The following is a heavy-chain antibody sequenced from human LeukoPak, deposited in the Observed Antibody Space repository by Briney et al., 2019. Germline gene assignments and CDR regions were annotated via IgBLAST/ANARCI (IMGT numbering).Heavy chain of an antibody. CDR1: GGSISSGGYY. V-gene: IGHV4-31*03. J-gene: IGHJ4*02. Sequence: PSQTLSLTCTVSGGSISSGGYYWSWIRQHPGKGLEWIGYIYYSGSTYYDPSLKSRVTISVDTSKSQFSLKLSSVTAADTAVYYCASFLWDGDYAFDYWGQGTLVTVSS. D-gene: IGHD4-17*01. CDR2: IYYSGST. CDR3: ASFLWDGDYAFDY.